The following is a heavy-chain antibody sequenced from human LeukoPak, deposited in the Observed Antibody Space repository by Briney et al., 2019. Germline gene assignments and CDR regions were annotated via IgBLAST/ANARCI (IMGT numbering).Heavy chain of an antibody. D-gene: IGHD2-15*01. CDR2: INGVNGNT. V-gene: IGHV1-3*01. Sequence: ASVKVSCKASGYTLTTYTMHWVRQAPGQRLEWMGWINGVNGNTKHSQKFQGRVTITRDTSASTAYMDLSSLRSEDTAVYYCARDRFCSGDTCHDAFDVWGQGTMVTVSS. CDR3: ARDRFCSGDTCHDAFDV. J-gene: IGHJ3*01. CDR1: GYTLTTYT.